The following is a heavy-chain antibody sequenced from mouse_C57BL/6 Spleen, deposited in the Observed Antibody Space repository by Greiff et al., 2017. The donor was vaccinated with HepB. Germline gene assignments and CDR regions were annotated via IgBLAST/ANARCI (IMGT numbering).Heavy chain of an antibody. D-gene: IGHD1-1*01. CDR2: INPSSGYT. J-gene: IGHJ4*01. V-gene: IGHV1-4*01. CDR3: ARPLDYYGSSPYYYAMDY. CDR1: GYTFTSYT. Sequence: VQLQESGAELARPGASVKMSCKASGYTFTSYTMHWVKQRPGQGLEWIGYINPSSGYTKYNQKFKDKATLTADNSSSTAYMQLSSLTSEDSAVYYCARPLDYYGSSPYYYAMDYWGQGTSVTVSS.